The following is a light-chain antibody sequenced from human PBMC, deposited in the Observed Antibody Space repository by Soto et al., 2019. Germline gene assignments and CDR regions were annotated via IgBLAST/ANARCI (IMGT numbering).Light chain of an antibody. Sequence: DIVLPQSPGTLSFSPGERATLSCRASQSVTSTHLAWYQQKPGQAPRLLIYDASTRATGIPDRFSGSGSGTDFTLTISRLEPEDFAVYCCQQFDGSLWTFGPGTKVDI. CDR2: DAS. CDR1: QSVTSTH. J-gene: IGKJ1*01. CDR3: QQFDGSLWT. V-gene: IGKV3-20*01.